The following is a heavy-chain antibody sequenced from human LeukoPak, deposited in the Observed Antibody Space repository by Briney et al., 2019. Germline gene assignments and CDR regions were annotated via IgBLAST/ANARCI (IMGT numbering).Heavy chain of an antibody. V-gene: IGHV3-23*01. Sequence: TGGSLRLSCAASGFTFSSYAMSWVRQAPGKGLEWVSVISGSGGSTYYADSVKGRFTISRDNSKNTLYLQMNSLRAEDTAVYYCAKASAFQRGGGKVYYYGMDVWGQGTTVTVSS. CDR1: GFTFSSYA. CDR2: ISGSGGST. CDR3: AKASAFQRGGGKVYYYGMDV. D-gene: IGHD4-23*01. J-gene: IGHJ6*02.